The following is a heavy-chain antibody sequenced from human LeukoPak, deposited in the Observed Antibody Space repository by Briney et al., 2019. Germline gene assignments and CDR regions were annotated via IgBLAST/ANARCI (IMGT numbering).Heavy chain of an antibody. V-gene: IGHV3-30*02. J-gene: IGHJ3*02. CDR3: AKDRITIFGAVIADAFDI. CDR1: GFTFSSYG. Sequence: GGSLRLSCAASGFTFSSYGMHWVRQAPGKGLEWVAFIRYDGSNKYYADSVKGRFTISRDNSKNTLYLQMNSLRAEDTAVYYCAKDRITIFGAVIADAFDIWGQGTMVTVSS. CDR2: IRYDGSNK. D-gene: IGHD3-3*01.